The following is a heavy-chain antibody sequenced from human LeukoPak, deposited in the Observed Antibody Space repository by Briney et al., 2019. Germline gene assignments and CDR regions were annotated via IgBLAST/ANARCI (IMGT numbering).Heavy chain of an antibody. J-gene: IGHJ5*02. CDR1: GGSISSGGYY. CDR2: IYYSGST. CDR3: AREFRMTTVTITWFDP. Sequence: SETLSLTCTVSGGSISSGGYYWNWIRQHPGEGLEWIGHIYYSGSTYYNPSLKSRLTISVDTSKNQFSLKLSSVTAADTAVYYCAREFRMTTVTITWFDPWGQGTLVTVSS. D-gene: IGHD4-17*01. V-gene: IGHV4-31*03.